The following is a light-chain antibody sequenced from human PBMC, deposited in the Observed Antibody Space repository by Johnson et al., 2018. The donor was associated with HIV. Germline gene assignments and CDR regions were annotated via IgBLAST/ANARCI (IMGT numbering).Light chain of an antibody. J-gene: IGLJ1*01. CDR3: GTWDSSLSAFYV. Sequence: QSVLTQPPSVSAAPGQKVTISCSGSSSNIGNNYVSWYQQLPGTAPKLLIYENNKRPSGIPDRFSGSKSGTSATLGITGLQTGDEAYYYCGTWDSSLSAFYVFGTGTKATVL. V-gene: IGLV1-51*02. CDR1: SSNIGNNY. CDR2: ENN.